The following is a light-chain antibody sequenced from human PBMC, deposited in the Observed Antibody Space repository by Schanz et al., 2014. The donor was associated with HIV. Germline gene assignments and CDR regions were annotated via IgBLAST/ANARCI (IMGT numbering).Light chain of an antibody. J-gene: IGKJ2*01. CDR2: GAS. Sequence: ETMMTQSPATLSVSPGERATLSCRASQSVSNNLAWFQQTPGQAPRLLIYGASIRATGIPARFSGSGSGTEFTLPISGLHSDNFADYYSPQYDGWPPFTFGQGTRLEI. CDR3: PQYDGWPPFT. CDR1: QSVSNN. V-gene: IGKV3-15*01.